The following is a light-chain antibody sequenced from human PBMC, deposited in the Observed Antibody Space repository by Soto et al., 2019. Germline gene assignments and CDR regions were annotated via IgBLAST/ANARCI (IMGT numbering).Light chain of an antibody. CDR1: RSISNW. V-gene: IGKV1-5*01. CDR3: QYLNSFPLS. CDR2: DAS. J-gene: IGKJ4*01. Sequence: DIQMTQSPSTLSASVGDRVTITCRASRSISNWLAWYQQRPGIAPKLLIFDASILQSGVPSRFSGSGSGTDFSLTINSLQPEDVATYYCQYLNSFPLSFGGGTKVDIK.